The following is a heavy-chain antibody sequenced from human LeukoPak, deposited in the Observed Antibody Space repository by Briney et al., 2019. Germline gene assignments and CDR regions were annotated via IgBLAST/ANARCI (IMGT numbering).Heavy chain of an antibody. D-gene: IGHD2-2*02. J-gene: IGHJ6*03. CDR1: GGTFSSYA. CDR3: ARGMSVGYCSSTSCCTYYYYYIDV. V-gene: IGHV1-69*13. Sequence: SVKVSCKASGGTFSSYAISWVRQAPGQGLEWMGGIIPIFGTANYAQKFQGRVTITADESTSTAYMELSSLRSEDTAVYYCARGMSVGYCSSTSCCTYYYYYIDVWRKGTTVTVSS. CDR2: IIPIFGTA.